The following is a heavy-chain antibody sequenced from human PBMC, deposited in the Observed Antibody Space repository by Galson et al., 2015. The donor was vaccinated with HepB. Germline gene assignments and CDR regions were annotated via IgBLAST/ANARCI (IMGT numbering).Heavy chain of an antibody. CDR2: ISSSSSYT. J-gene: IGHJ6*02. CDR1: GFTFSDFY. D-gene: IGHD6-13*01. V-gene: IGHV3-11*05. CDR3: ARDGQLVETPYSYGMDV. Sequence: SLRLSCAASGFTFSDFYMSWIRQAPGKGLEWVSSISSSSSYTKYEDSVKGRFTISRDNAKNSLYLEMNTLRAEDTAVYYCARDGQLVETPYSYGMDVWGQGTTVTVSS.